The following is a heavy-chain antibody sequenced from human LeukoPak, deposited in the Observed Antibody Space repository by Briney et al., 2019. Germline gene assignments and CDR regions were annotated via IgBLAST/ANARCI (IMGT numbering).Heavy chain of an antibody. J-gene: IGHJ6*03. V-gene: IGHV3-20*04. Sequence: PGGSLRLSCAASGFTFANYVTHWVRQAPGKGLEWVSGINWNGGSTGYADSVKGRFTISRDNAKNSLYLQMNSLRAEDTAVYYCAREGGAMVRGVTYYYYYYMDVWGKGTTVTISS. CDR3: AREGGAMVRGVTYYYYYYMDV. CDR1: GFTFANYV. D-gene: IGHD3-10*01. CDR2: INWNGGST.